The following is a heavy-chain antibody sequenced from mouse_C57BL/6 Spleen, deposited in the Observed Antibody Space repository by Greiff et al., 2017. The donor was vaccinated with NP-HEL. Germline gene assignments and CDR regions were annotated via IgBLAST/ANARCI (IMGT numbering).Heavy chain of an antibody. J-gene: IGHJ1*03. D-gene: IGHD2-3*01. Sequence: VQLQQSGAELARPGASVKMSCKASGYTFTSYTMHWVKQRPGQGLEWIGYINPSSGYTKYNQKFKDKATLTADKSSSTAYMQLSSLTSEDSAVYYCARGIDGYPYFDVWGTGTTVTVSS. CDR1: GYTFTSYT. CDR3: ARGIDGYPYFDV. V-gene: IGHV1-4*01. CDR2: INPSSGYT.